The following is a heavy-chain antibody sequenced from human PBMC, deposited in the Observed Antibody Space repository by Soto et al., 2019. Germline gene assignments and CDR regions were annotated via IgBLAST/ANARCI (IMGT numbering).Heavy chain of an antibody. D-gene: IGHD6-19*01. CDR3: ARDASAVISLDY. J-gene: IGHJ4*02. V-gene: IGHV1-2*02. Sequence: ASVKVSCKASGYIFTAYSTHWVRQAPGQGLEWVGWFNPNSGDTVYAQKFQGGVTLTGDTSISTAYMELYSLTSDDTAVYYCARDASAVISLDYWGQGTLVTVSS. CDR1: GYIFTAYS. CDR2: FNPNSGDT.